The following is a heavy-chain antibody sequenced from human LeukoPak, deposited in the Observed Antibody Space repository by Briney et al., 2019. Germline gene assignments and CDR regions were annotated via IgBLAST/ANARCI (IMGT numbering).Heavy chain of an antibody. CDR3: ARDWKTNSFDY. D-gene: IGHD1-1*01. V-gene: IGHV3-33*08. CDR1: GFPFSNAW. J-gene: IGHJ4*02. CDR2: IYYDGSNI. Sequence: GGSLRLSCATSGFPFSNAWMSWVRQAPGKGLEWVAFIYYDGSNIYYADYVKGRFTISRDISKNTLYLQMDSLRAEDTAIYYCARDWKTNSFDYWGQGTLVTVSS.